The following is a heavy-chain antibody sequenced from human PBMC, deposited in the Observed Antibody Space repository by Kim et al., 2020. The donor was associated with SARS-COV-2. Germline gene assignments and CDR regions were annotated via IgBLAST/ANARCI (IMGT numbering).Heavy chain of an antibody. CDR3: ASTYCGGDCYSWDAFDI. CDR2: ISAYNGNT. Sequence: ASVKVSCKASGYTFTSYGISWVRQAPGQGLEWMGWISAYNGNTHYAQKLQGRVTMTTDTSTSTAYMELRSLRSDDTAVYYCASTYCGGDCYSWDAFDIWGQGTMVTVSS. V-gene: IGHV1-18*04. D-gene: IGHD2-21*02. CDR1: GYTFTSYG. J-gene: IGHJ3*02.